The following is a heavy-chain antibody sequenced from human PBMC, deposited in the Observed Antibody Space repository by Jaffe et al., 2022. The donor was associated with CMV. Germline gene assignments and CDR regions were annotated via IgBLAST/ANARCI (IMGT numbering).Heavy chain of an antibody. CDR1: GGSISSYY. D-gene: IGHD4-17*01. V-gene: IGHV4-59*01. Sequence: QVQLQESGPGLVKPSETLSLTCTVSGGSISSYYWSWIRQPPGKGLEWIGYIYYSGSTNYNPSLKSRVTISVDTSKNQFSLKLSSVTAADTAVYYCARGRRRWPDYYYYGMDVWGQGTTVTVSS. J-gene: IGHJ6*02. CDR2: IYYSGST. CDR3: ARGRRRWPDYYYYGMDV.